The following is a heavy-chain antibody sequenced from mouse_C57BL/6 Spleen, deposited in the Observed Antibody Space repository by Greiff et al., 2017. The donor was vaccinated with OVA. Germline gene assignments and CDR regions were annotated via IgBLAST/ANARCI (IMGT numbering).Heavy chain of an antibody. D-gene: IGHD1-1*01. CDR3: ARDPSITTVVATDAMDY. V-gene: IGHV1-19*01. Sequence: EVQLQQSGPVLVKPGASVKMSCKASGYTFTDYYMNWVKQSHGKSLEWIGGINPYNGGTSYNQKFKGKATLTVDKSSSTAYMELNSLTSEDSAVYYCARDPSITTVVATDAMDYWGQGTSVTVSS. CDR1: GYTFTDYY. J-gene: IGHJ4*01. CDR2: INPYNGGT.